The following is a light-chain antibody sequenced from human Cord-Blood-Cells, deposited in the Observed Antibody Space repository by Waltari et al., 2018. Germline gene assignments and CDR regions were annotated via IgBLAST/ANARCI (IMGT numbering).Light chain of an antibody. J-gene: IGLJ2*01. V-gene: IGLV3-1*01. CDR3: QAWDSSTVV. Sequence: SYELTQPPSVSVSPGQTASITCSGDKLGDKYACWYQRKPGQSPVLVIYQDSKRPSGIPGRFSGSNSGNTATLTISGTRAMDEADYYCQAWDSSTVVFGGGTKLTVL. CDR1: KLGDKY. CDR2: QDS.